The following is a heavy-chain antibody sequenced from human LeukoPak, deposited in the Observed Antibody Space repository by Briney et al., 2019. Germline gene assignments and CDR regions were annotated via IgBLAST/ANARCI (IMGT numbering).Heavy chain of an antibody. D-gene: IGHD4-17*01. CDR3: AKDKTTVTPRGLDI. V-gene: IGHV4-59*01. Sequence: SETLSLTCTVSGGSISGYYWSWIRQSPGKGLEWIGYISYSGSTKYNPSLKSRVTISVDTSKNQFSLQLSSVTAADTAVYYCAKDKTTVTPRGLDIWGQGTMVTVSS. CDR2: ISYSGST. CDR1: GGSISGYY. J-gene: IGHJ3*02.